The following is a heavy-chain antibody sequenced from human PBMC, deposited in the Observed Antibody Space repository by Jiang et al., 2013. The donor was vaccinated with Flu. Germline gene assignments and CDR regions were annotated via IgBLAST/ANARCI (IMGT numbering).Heavy chain of an antibody. CDR3: ARQNDYSKGVYWIYYYYGMDV. Sequence: PGLVKPSGTLSLTCAVSGGSISSSNWWSWVRQPPGKGLEWIGEIYHSGSTNYNPSLKSRVTISVDKSKNQFSLKLSSVTAADTAVYYCARQNDYSKGVYWIYYYYGMDVWGQGTTVTVSS. V-gene: IGHV4-4*02. D-gene: IGHD4-11*01. J-gene: IGHJ6*02. CDR2: IYHSGST. CDR1: GGSISSSNW.